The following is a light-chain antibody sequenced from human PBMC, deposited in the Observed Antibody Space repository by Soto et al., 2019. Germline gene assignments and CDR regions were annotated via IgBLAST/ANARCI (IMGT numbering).Light chain of an antibody. CDR1: SSNFGNNA. J-gene: IGLJ3*02. V-gene: IGLV1-44*01. CDR2: SDN. CDR3: AAWDDSLNGWV. Sequence: QSVLTQPPSASGTPGQRVTMSGSGSSSNFGNNAVSWCQQLPGTAPKLLIYSDNQRPSGVPDRFSGSKSGTSASLAISGLQSEDEADYYCAAWDDSLNGWVFGGGTKVTVL.